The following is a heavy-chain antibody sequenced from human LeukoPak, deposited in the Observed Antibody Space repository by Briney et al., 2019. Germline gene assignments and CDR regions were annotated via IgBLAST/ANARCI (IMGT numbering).Heavy chain of an antibody. CDR1: GGSFSGYY. D-gene: IGHD3-10*01. CDR2: INHSGST. CDR3: ARQGGAPRFGELLRVIKKYYFDY. V-gene: IGHV4-34*01. Sequence: SETLSLTCAVYGGSFSGYYWSWIRQPPGKGLEWIGEINHSGSTNYNPSLKSRVTISVDTSKNQFSLKLSSVTAADTAVYYCARQGGAPRFGELLRVIKKYYFDYWGQGTLVTVSS. J-gene: IGHJ4*02.